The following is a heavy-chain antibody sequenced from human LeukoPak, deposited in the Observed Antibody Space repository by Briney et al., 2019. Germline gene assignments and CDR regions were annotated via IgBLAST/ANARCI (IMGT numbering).Heavy chain of an antibody. CDR2: ISYDGSNK. CDR3: AKDDAFDM. Sequence: PGGSLRLSCAASGFTFSSYGMHWVRQAPGKGLEWVAVISYDGSNKYYADSVKGRFTISRDNSKNTLYLQMNSLRAEDTAVYYCAKDDAFDMWGQGTMVTVSS. J-gene: IGHJ3*02. CDR1: GFTFSSYG. V-gene: IGHV3-30*18.